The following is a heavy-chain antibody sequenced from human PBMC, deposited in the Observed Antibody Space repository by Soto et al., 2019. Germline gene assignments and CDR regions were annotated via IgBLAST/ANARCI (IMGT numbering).Heavy chain of an antibody. V-gene: IGHV1-69*13. CDR1: GGTFTSYA. Sequence: SVKVSCKASGGTFTSYAISWVRQAPGQGLEWMGGIIPIFGTANYAQKFQGRVTITADESTSTAYMELSSLRSEDTAVHYCARIGGNSTGAFDIWGQGTMVTVSS. J-gene: IGHJ3*02. CDR2: IIPIFGTA. D-gene: IGHD3-10*01. CDR3: ARIGGNSTGAFDI.